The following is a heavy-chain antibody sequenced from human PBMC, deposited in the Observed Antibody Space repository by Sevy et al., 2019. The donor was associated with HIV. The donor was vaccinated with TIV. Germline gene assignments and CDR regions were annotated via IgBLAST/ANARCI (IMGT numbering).Heavy chain of an antibody. CDR2: IGPYNGNI. Sequence: ASVKVSCKASGYTFDSYGISWVRQAPGQGLEWMGWIGPYNGNIKYAQNIQDRVTMTTDLSTSTAYMELRSLRSDDTAVYFCASISTPRGQFNWFDPWGQGTLVTVSS. J-gene: IGHJ5*02. V-gene: IGHV1-18*01. CDR1: GYTFDSYG. D-gene: IGHD3-10*01. CDR3: ASISTPRGQFNWFDP.